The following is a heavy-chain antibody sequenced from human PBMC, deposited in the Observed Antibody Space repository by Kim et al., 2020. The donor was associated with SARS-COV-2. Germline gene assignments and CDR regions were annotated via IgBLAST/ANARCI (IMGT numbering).Heavy chain of an antibody. Sequence: GGSLRLSCAASGFTFSSYGMHWVRQAPGKGLEWVAVISYDGSNKYYADSVKGRFTISRDNSKNTLYLQMNSLRAEDTAVYYCAKDLGGSYYYGGFDYWGQGTLVTVSS. D-gene: IGHD1-26*01. J-gene: IGHJ4*02. CDR3: AKDLGGSYYYGGFDY. V-gene: IGHV3-30*18. CDR1: GFTFSSYG. CDR2: ISYDGSNK.